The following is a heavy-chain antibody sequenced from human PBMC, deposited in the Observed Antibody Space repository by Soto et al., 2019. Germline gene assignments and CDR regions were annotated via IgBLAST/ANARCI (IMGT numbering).Heavy chain of an antibody. CDR2: IYYRGST. CDR3: ARVVDGYNFPFDY. D-gene: IGHD5-12*01. Sequence: SETLSLTCTVSGGSISSGDYFWSWIRQPPGKGLEWIGFIYYRGSTFYNLSLKSRLTISIDTSKNQFSLKLSSVTAADTAVYYCARVVDGYNFPFDYWGQGTLVPVSS. V-gene: IGHV4-30-4*01. CDR1: GGSISSGDYF. J-gene: IGHJ4*02.